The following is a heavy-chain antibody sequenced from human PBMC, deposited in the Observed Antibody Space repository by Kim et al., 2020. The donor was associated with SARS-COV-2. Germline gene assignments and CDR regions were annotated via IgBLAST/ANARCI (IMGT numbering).Heavy chain of an antibody. V-gene: IGHV3-11*06. D-gene: IGHD6-19*01. Sequence: CATSVEGRFTIARDNAKTSLYLQLNCLRAEDTAVYYCAGAYSRGWAYFDYWGQGTLVTVSS. J-gene: IGHJ4*02. CDR3: AGAYSRGWAYFDY.